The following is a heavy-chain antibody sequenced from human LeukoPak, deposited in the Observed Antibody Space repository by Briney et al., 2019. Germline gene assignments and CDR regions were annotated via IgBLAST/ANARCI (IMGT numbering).Heavy chain of an antibody. CDR2: IYSGGST. CDR3: AKPQDFWRADGHDY. D-gene: IGHD3-3*01. Sequence: GGSLRLSCAASGFTVGSNYMSWVRQAPGKGLEWVSVIYSGGSTYYADSVKGRFTISRDNSKNTLYLQMNSLRAEDTAVYYCAKPQDFWRADGHDYWGQGTLVTVSS. CDR1: GFTVGSNY. J-gene: IGHJ4*02. V-gene: IGHV3-53*01.